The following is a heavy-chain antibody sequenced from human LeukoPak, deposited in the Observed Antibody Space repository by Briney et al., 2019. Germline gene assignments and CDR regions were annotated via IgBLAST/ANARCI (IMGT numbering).Heavy chain of an antibody. D-gene: IGHD6-6*01. Sequence: TSETLSLTCTVSGGSISSGSYYWSWIRQPAGKGLEWIGRIYTSGSTNYNPSLKSRVTISVDTSKNQFSLKLSSVTAADTAMYYCARGESSSSPLYYYYYYMDVWGKGTTVTVSS. CDR1: GGSISSGSYY. CDR2: IYTSGST. V-gene: IGHV4-61*02. J-gene: IGHJ6*03. CDR3: ARGESSSSPLYYYYYYMDV.